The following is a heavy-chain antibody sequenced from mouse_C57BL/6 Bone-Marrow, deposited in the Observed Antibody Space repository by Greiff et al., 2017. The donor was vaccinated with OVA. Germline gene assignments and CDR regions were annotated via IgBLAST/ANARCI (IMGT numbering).Heavy chain of an antibody. D-gene: IGHD2-4*01. CDR2: IYHRSGNT. V-gene: IGHV1-81*01. CDR1: GYTFTSYG. Sequence: VQLQQSGAELARPGASVTLSCKASGYTFTSYGISWVKQRTGQGLEWIGEIYHRSGNTYYNEKFKGKAPLTADKASSTADMELRSLTSEDSAVYFCARGGLRPYARYYWGQGTSVTVSS. J-gene: IGHJ4*01. CDR3: ARGGLRPYARYY.